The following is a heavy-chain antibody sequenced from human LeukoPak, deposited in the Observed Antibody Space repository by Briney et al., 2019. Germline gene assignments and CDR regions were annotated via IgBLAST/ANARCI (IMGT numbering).Heavy chain of an antibody. D-gene: IGHD5-18*01. CDR3: ARIQTLNYYFGMDV. Sequence: SETLSLTCTVSGGSISSYYWGWVRQPAGKGLEWIGRIYSSGSTNYNPSLKSRVTMSVDTSKNQFSPKLSSVTAADTAVYYCARIQTLNYYFGMDVWGQGTTVTVSS. J-gene: IGHJ6*02. CDR2: IYSSGST. V-gene: IGHV4-4*07. CDR1: GGSISSYY.